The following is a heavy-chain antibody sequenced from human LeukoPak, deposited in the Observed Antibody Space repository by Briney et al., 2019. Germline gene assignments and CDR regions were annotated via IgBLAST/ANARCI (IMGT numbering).Heavy chain of an antibody. CDR3: ARSPRYDSSGYYYSYYFDY. CDR1: GGTFISYA. J-gene: IGHJ4*02. Sequence: ASVKVSCKASGGTFISYAISWVRQAPGQGLEWMGGIIPIFGTANYAQKFQGRVTITADESTSTAYMELSSLRSEDTAVYYCARSPRYDSSGYYYSYYFDYWGQGTLVTVSS. CDR2: IIPIFGTA. D-gene: IGHD3-22*01. V-gene: IGHV1-69*13.